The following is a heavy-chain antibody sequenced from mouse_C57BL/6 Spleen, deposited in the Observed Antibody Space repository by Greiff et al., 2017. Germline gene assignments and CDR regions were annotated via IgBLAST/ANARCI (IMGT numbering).Heavy chain of an antibody. CDR1: GFTFSSYG. CDR3: ARRRGTTVVAPFAY. J-gene: IGHJ3*01. CDR2: ISSGGSYT. Sequence: EVKLVESGGDLVKPGGSLKLSCAASGFTFSSYGMSWVRQPPDKRLEWVATISSGGSYTYYPDSVKGRFTISRYNAKNTLYLQMSSLKSEDTAMYYCARRRGTTVVAPFAYWGQGTLVSVSA. V-gene: IGHV5-6*02. D-gene: IGHD1-1*01.